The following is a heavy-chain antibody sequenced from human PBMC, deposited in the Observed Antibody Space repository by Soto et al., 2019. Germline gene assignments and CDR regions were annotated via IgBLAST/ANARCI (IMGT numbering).Heavy chain of an antibody. V-gene: IGHV3-21*01. CDR1: GFTFSSYS. J-gene: IGHJ4*02. CDR3: ARDLGYCSGGSCAFEVGY. CDR2: ISSSSSYI. Sequence: PGGSLRLSCAASGFTFSSYSMNWVRQAPGKGLGWVSSISSSSSYIYYADSVKGRFTISRDNAKNSLYLQMNSLRAEDTAVYYCARDLGYCSGGSCAFEVGYWGQGTLVTVSS. D-gene: IGHD2-15*01.